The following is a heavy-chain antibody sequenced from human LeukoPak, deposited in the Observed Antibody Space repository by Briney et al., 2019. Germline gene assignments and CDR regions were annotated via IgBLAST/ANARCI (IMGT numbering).Heavy chain of an antibody. CDR2: INAGNGNT. D-gene: IGHD4-17*01. CDR3: ARGHYGDYHHDAFDI. V-gene: IGHV1-3*01. Sequence: ASVKVSCTASGYTFTSYGMQWVRQAPGQRLEWMGWINAGNGNTKYSQKFQGRVTITRDTSASTAYMELSSLRSEDTAVYYCARGHYGDYHHDAFDIWGQGTMVTVSS. CDR1: GYTFTSYG. J-gene: IGHJ3*02.